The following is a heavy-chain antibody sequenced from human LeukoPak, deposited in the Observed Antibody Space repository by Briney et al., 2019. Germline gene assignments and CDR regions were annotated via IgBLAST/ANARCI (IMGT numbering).Heavy chain of an antibody. D-gene: IGHD3-3*01. CDR3: ARGVSESYFDY. Sequence: GGSLRLSCAASGFTFSSYWMSWVRQAPGKGLEWVANIKQDGSEKYYVDSVKGRFTISRDNAKNSLYQQMNSLRAEDTAVYYCARGVSESYFDYWGQGTLVTVSS. V-gene: IGHV3-7*01. CDR1: GFTFSSYW. CDR2: IKQDGSEK. J-gene: IGHJ4*02.